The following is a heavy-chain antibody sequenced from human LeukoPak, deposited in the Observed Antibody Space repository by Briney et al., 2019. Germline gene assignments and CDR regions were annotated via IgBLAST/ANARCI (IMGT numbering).Heavy chain of an antibody. CDR3: ASFEYKYSF. CDR1: GVTFSYFW. D-gene: IGHD2/OR15-2a*01. J-gene: IGHJ4*02. V-gene: IGHV3-7*01. CDR2: MNQDESQK. Sequence: GGSLRLSCEASGVTFSYFWMTWVRQAPGKGLEWVATMNQDESQKYYVDSVKGRFTISRDNAKNALFLQMNSLRGEDTAIYYCASFEYKYSFGGQGTLVTVSS.